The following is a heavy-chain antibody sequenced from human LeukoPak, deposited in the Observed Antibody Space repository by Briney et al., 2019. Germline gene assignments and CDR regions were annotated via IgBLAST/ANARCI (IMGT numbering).Heavy chain of an antibody. CDR2: ISGSGGNT. V-gene: IGHV3-23*01. CDR1: GFTFSSYA. Sequence: TGGSLRLSCAASGFTFSSYAMSWVRQAPGKGLEWVSAISGSGGNTYYADSVRGRFTISRDNSKNTLYLQMNSLRAEDTAVYYCARHRSSWLIDYWGQGTLVTVSS. CDR3: ARHRSSWLIDY. D-gene: IGHD6-6*01. J-gene: IGHJ4*02.